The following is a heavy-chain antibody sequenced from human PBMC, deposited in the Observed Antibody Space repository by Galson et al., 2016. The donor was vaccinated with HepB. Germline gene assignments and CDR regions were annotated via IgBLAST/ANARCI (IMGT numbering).Heavy chain of an antibody. CDR1: GFTFSSYS. D-gene: IGHD6-13*01. CDR3: ARGAAAGRGY. J-gene: IGHJ4*02. V-gene: IGHV3-21*01. CDR2: ITTSSSFI. Sequence: SLRLSCAASGFTFSSYSMNWVRQAPGKGLEWVSSITTSSSFIYYADSVKGRFTISRDNAKNSLYLQMNSLRAEDTAAYYCARGAAAGRGYWGQGTLVTVSS.